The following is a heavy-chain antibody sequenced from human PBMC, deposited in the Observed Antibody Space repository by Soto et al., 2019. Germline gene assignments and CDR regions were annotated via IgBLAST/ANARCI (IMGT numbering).Heavy chain of an antibody. V-gene: IGHV4-59*01. CDR1: GGSISSYY. J-gene: IGHJ4*02. Sequence: TSETLSLTCAVSGGSISSYYWSWIRQPPGKGLEWIGYIYYSGSTNYNPSLKSRVTISVDTSKNQFSLKLSSVTAADTAVYYCARGSYDTSGFSYYFDYWGQGTLVTVSS. D-gene: IGHD3-22*01. CDR2: IYYSGST. CDR3: ARGSYDTSGFSYYFDY.